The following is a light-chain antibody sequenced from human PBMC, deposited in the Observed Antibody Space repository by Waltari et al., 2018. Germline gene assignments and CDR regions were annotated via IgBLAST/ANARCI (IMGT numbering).Light chain of an antibody. Sequence: QSVLTQPPSASGTPGQRVPISCSGSSSHIGSNTVTWYQQLPGTAPKPLIYSTNPRHAGVPDRLAASKTGTSASLAISVLQAEDGADYYCAAWEDSLNGFWVFGGGTKLTVL. CDR1: SSHIGSNT. V-gene: IGLV1-44*01. J-gene: IGLJ3*02. CDR3: AAWEDSLNGFWV. CDR2: STN.